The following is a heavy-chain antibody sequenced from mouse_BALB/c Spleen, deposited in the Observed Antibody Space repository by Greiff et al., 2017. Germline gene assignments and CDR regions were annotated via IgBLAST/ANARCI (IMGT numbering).Heavy chain of an antibody. J-gene: IGHJ4*01. CDR2: IDPFNGGT. CDR3: ARREGDYDDYAMDY. D-gene: IGHD2-4*01. V-gene: IGHV1S135*01. CDR1: GYSFTSYY. Sequence: LVESGPELMKPGASVKISCKASGYSFTSYYMHWVKQSHGKSLEWIGYIDPFNGGTSYNQKFKGKATLTVDKSSSTAYMHLSSLTSEDSAVYYCARREGDYDDYAMDYWGQGTSVTVSS.